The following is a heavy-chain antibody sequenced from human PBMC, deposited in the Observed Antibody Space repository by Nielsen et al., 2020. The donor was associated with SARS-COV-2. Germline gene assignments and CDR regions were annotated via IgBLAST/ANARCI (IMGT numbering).Heavy chain of an antibody. D-gene: IGHD4/OR15-4a*01. CDR1: GYTFTSYY. J-gene: IGHJ4*02. Sequence: ASVKVSCKASGYTFTSYYMHWVRQAPGQGLEWMGIINPSGGSTSYAQKFQGRVTMTRDTSTSTVYMELSSLRSEDTAVYHCATGLWSFYYFDYWGQGTLVTVSS. V-gene: IGHV1-46*01. CDR2: INPSGGST. CDR3: ATGLWSFYYFDY.